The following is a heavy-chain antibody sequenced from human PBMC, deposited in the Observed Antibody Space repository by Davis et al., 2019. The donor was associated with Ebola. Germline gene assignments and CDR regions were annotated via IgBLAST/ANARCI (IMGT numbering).Heavy chain of an antibody. V-gene: IGHV3-53*04. J-gene: IGHJ6*02. CDR3: ARDSWIYGMDV. D-gene: IGHD5-12*01. CDR1: GFTFSSYG. CDR2: IYSGGST. Sequence: GESLKISCAASGFTFSSYGMHWVRQAPGKGLEWVSVIYSGGSTYYADSVKGRFTISRHNSKNTLYLQMNSLRAEDTAVYYCARDSWIYGMDVWGQGTTVTVSS.